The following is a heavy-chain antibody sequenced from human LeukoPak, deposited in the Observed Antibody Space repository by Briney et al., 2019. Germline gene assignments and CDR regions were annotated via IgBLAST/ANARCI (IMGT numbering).Heavy chain of an antibody. J-gene: IGHJ4*02. D-gene: IGHD3-10*01. CDR2: ISSSSSYI. V-gene: IGHV3-21*01. CDR1: GFTFSSYS. Sequence: GGSLRLSCAASGFTFSSYSMNWVRQAPGKGLEWVSSISSSSSYIYYADSVKGRFTISRDNAKNSLYLQMNSLRAEDTAVYYCARDPGLLLWFGELLNPLDYWGQGTLVTVSS. CDR3: ARDPGLLLWFGELLNPLDY.